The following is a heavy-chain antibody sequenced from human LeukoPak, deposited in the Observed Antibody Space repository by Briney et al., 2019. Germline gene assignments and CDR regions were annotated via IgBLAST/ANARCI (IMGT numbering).Heavy chain of an antibody. CDR1: GFTFSDYS. CDR3: ARDSTVTTSRIFDY. Sequence: GGSLRLSCAASGFTFSDYSMNWVRQAPGKGLEWVSSISSSSSYIYYADSVKGRFTISRDNAKNSLYLQMNSLRAEDTAVYYCARDSTVTTSRIFDYWGQGTLVTVSS. CDR2: ISSSSSYI. V-gene: IGHV3-21*01. D-gene: IGHD4-17*01. J-gene: IGHJ4*02.